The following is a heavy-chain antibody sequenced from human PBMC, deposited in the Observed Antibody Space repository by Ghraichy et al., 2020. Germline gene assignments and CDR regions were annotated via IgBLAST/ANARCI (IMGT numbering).Heavy chain of an antibody. CDR1: GFRVSSNY. CDR3: ARRSLWFGELFNYYYYMDV. CDR2: IYSGGSI. D-gene: IGHD3-10*01. Sequence: LSLTCAASGFRVSSNYMSWVRQTPGKGLELVSVIYSGGSIYYADSVKGRFTISRDNSKNTLYLQMNSLGTDDTAVYYCARRSLWFGELFNYYYYMDVWGKGTTVTVSS. J-gene: IGHJ6*03. V-gene: IGHV3-66*02.